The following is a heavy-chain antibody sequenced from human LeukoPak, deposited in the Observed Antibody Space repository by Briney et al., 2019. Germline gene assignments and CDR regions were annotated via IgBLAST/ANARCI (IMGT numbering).Heavy chain of an antibody. CDR2: MNPNSGNT. Sequence: ASVTVSCTASGYTFTSYDINWVRQAPGQGLEWMGWMNPNSGNTGYAQKFQGRVTMTRNTSISTAYMELSSLRSEDTAVYYCARGKGIWFDPWGQGTLVTVSS. CDR1: GYTFTSYD. CDR3: ARGKGIWFDP. V-gene: IGHV1-8*01. J-gene: IGHJ5*02.